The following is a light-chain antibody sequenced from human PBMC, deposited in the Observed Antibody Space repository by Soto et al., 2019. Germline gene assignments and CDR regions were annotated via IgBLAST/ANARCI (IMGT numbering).Light chain of an antibody. CDR2: DAS. J-gene: IGKJ1*01. CDR1: QSISTF. V-gene: IGKV1-39*01. Sequence: DIQMTQSPSSLSASVGDRVTITCRASQSISTFLSWYQQKPGKAPKLLIYDASSLQSGVPSRFSGSGSGTDFTLTISSLQPEDFATHYCQQTHSLPPWTFGQGTKVEIK. CDR3: QQTHSLPPWT.